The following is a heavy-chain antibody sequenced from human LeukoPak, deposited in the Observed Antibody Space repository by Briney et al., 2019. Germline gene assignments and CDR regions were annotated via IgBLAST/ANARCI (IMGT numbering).Heavy chain of an antibody. CDR3: ARELLMVTTLDY. J-gene: IGHJ4*02. V-gene: IGHV3-7*03. D-gene: IGHD4-17*01. CDR1: GFTFSSYW. Sequence: GGSLRLSCAASGFTFSSYWMSWVRQAPGKGLEWEANIKQDGSEKYYVDSVKGRFTFSRDNAKNSLYLQMNSLRAEDTAVYYCARELLMVTTLDYWGQGTLVTVSS. CDR2: IKQDGSEK.